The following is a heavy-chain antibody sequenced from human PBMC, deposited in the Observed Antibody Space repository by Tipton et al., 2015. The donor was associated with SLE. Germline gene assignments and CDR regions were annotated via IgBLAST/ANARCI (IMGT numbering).Heavy chain of an antibody. V-gene: IGHV4-61*05. CDR3: ARGYCSGGSCHGGYNWFDP. Sequence: TLSLTCTVSGGSISSSSYYWSWIRQPPGKGLEWIGYIYYSGSTNYNPSLKSRVTISVDTSKNQFSLKLSSVTAADTAVYYCARGYCSGGSCHGGYNWFDPWGQGTLVTVSS. J-gene: IGHJ5*02. CDR1: GGSISSSSYY. D-gene: IGHD2-15*01. CDR2: IYYSGST.